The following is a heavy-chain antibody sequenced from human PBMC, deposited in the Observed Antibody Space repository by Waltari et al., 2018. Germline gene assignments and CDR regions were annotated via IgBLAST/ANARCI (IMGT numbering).Heavy chain of an antibody. V-gene: IGHV1-2*02. CDR2: IRPNSGGT. D-gene: IGHD3-9*01. Sequence: QVQLVQSGAEVKKPGASVKVSCKASGYTFTDYYIHWVRQAPGQGLEWMGGIRPNSGGTDYAQKFQGRVTMTKDTSLSTAYMELTRLRSDDTAVYYCARVSGDWLLPYYYYGMGVWGQGTTVTVSS. CDR1: GYTFTDYY. J-gene: IGHJ6*02. CDR3: ARVSGDWLLPYYYYGMGV.